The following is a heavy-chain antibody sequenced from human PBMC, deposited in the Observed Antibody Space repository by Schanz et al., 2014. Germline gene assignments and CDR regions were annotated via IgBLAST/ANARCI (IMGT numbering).Heavy chain of an antibody. CDR2: ISGSGGST. V-gene: IGHV3-23*01. D-gene: IGHD1-26*01. CDR1: GFNFSDYA. J-gene: IGHJ4*02. CDR3: ARGGSGSHYRLDY. Sequence: EVHLLESGGGLVPPGGSLRLSCAASGFNFSDYAMCWVRQAPGKGLEWVSAISGSGGSTYYADSVKGRFTISRDNSKNTLYLQMNSLRAEDTGLYFCARGGSGSHYRLDYWGQGTLVTVSS.